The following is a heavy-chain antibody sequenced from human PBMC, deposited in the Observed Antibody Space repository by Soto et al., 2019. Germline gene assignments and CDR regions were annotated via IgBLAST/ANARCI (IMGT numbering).Heavy chain of an antibody. CDR3: TRYPSGYDYDDRDRYYYYYMDV. D-gene: IGHD5-12*01. Sequence: GGSLRPSCTASGFTFGDYAMSWFRQAPGKGLEWVGFIRSKAYGGTTEYAASVKGRFTISRDDSKSIAYLQMNSLKTEDTAVYYCTRYPSGYDYDDRDRYYYYYMDVWGKGTTVTVSS. CDR2: IRSKAYGGTT. CDR1: GFTFGDYA. V-gene: IGHV3-49*03. J-gene: IGHJ6*03.